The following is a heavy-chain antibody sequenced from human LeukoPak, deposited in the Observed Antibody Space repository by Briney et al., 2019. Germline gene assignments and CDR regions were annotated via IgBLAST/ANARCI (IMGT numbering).Heavy chain of an antibody. CDR3: RGGAEMSGSYYSWFDP. CDR1: GGSFSGYY. V-gene: IGHV4-34*03. D-gene: IGHD3-10*01. J-gene: IGHJ5*02. CDR2: INHSGRT. Sequence: SETLSLTCAVYGGSFSGYYWSWVRQPPGKGLEWIGEINHSGRTNYNPSLKSRVTISVDTSKNQSYLKLSSATAAHTAGSYCRGGAEMSGSYYSWFDPWGQGTLVTVSS.